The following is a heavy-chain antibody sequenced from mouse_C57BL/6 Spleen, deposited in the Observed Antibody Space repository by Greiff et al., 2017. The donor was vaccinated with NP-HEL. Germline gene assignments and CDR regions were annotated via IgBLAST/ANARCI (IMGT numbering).Heavy chain of an antibody. CDR1: GYTFTSYW. D-gene: IGHD1-1*01. Sequence: VQLQQPGAELVKPGASVKLSCKASGYTFTSYWMHWVKQRPGQGLEWIGMIHPNSGSTNYNEKFKSKATLTVDKSSSTAYMQLSSLTSEDSAVYYCASSSFITTVVATDYWGQGTTLTVSS. J-gene: IGHJ2*01. V-gene: IGHV1-64*01. CDR2: IHPNSGST. CDR3: ASSSFITTVVATDY.